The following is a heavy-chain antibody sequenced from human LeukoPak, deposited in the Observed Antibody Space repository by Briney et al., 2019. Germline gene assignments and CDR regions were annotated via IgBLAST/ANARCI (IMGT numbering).Heavy chain of an antibody. D-gene: IGHD2-2*01. J-gene: IGHJ3*02. Sequence: PSETLSLTCTVSGGSISSSSYHWGWIRQPPGKGLEWIGSIYYSGSTYYNPSLKSRVTISVDTSKNQFSLKLSSVTAADTAVYYCAYGTSYEAFDIWGQGTMVTVSS. CDR1: GGSISSSSYH. V-gene: IGHV4-39*01. CDR3: AYGTSYEAFDI. CDR2: IYYSGST.